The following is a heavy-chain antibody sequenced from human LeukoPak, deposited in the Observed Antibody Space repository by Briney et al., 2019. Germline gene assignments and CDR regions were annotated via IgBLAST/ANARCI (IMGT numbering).Heavy chain of an antibody. CDR3: ARDRDYGGNKNWFDP. Sequence: ASVKVSCKASGYTSTTYGISWVRQAPGQGLEWMGWISAYNGNTNYAQKLQGRVTMTTDTSTSTACMELRSLRSDDTAVYYCARDRDYGGNKNWFDPWGQGTLVTVSS. CDR2: ISAYNGNT. J-gene: IGHJ5*02. V-gene: IGHV1-18*01. CDR1: GYTSTTYG. D-gene: IGHD4-23*01.